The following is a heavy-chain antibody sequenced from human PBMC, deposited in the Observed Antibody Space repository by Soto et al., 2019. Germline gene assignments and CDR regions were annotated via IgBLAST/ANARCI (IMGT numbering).Heavy chain of an antibody. J-gene: IGHJ6*02. Sequence: SVKVSCKASVYTFTSYDINWVRQATGQGLEWMGWMNPNSGNTGYAQKFQGRVTMTRNTSISTAYMELSSLRSEDTAVYYCARGYCSSTSCYGEGYYYYYGMDVWGQGTTVTVSS. CDR3: ARGYCSSTSCYGEGYYYYYGMDV. CDR1: VYTFTSYD. CDR2: MNPNSGNT. D-gene: IGHD2-2*01. V-gene: IGHV1-8*01.